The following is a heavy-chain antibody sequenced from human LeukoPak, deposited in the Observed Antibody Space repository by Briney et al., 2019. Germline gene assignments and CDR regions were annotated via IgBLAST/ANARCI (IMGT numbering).Heavy chain of an antibody. V-gene: IGHV3-7*04. J-gene: IGHJ4*02. Sequence: GSLRLSCVASGFTFSSYWMTWVRQAPGKGLEWVANIRQDGSDKYYVDSVKGRFTISRDNAKNSLYLQMNSLRAEDTAVYYCARTTHDSGGYWGQGTLVTVSS. CDR2: IRQDGSDK. CDR3: ARTTHDSGGY. CDR1: GFTFSSYW. D-gene: IGHD4-17*01.